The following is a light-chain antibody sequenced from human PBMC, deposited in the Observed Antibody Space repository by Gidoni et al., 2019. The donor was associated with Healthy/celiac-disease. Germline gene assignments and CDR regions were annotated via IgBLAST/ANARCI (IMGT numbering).Light chain of an antibody. CDR3: QQYYSTPYT. V-gene: IGKV4-1*01. Sequence: DIVMTQSPDSLAVSLGERATINCKSSQSVLYSSNNKNYLAWYQKKPGQPPKLLMYWASTRESGVPDRFSGSGSGTDFTLTISSLQAEDVAVYYCQQYYSTPYTFGQXTKLEIK. CDR1: QSVLYSSNNKNY. CDR2: WAS. J-gene: IGKJ2*01.